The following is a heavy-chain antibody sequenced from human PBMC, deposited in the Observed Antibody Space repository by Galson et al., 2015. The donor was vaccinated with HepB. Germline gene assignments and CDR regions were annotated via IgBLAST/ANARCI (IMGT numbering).Heavy chain of an antibody. V-gene: IGHV3-23*01. D-gene: IGHD6-19*01. CDR1: GFTFSYYA. CDR3: AKVFPEKTSGWYRQALYYFDS. Sequence: SLRLSCAASGFTFSYYAMSWVRQAPRKGLEWVSAITPSGDNTYSADSMKGRFTISRDNSKNTLFLQMNSLRVDDTAIYFCAKVFPEKTSGWYRQALYYFDSWGQGTRVTVSS. CDR2: ITPSGDNT. J-gene: IGHJ4*02.